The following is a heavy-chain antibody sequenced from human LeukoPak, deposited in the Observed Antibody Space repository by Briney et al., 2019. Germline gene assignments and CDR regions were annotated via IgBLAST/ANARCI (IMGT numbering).Heavy chain of an antibody. J-gene: IGHJ4*02. V-gene: IGHV4-34*01. Sequence: SETLSLTCAVYGGSFSGYYWSWIRQPPGKGLEWIGEINHSGSTNYNPSLKSRVTISVDTSKNQFSLKLSSVTAADTAVYYRARGKSRGYSYGYIVSHVFDYWGQGTLVTVSS. CDR1: GGSFSGYY. CDR2: INHSGST. D-gene: IGHD5-18*01. CDR3: ARGKSRGYSYGYIVSHVFDY.